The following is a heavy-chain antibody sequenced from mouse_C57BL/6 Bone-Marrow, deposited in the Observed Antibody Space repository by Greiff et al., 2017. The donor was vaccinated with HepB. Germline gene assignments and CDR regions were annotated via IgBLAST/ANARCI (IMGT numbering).Heavy chain of an antibody. D-gene: IGHD1-1*01. CDR3: ARGEDYGSPMDY. CDR1: GYTFTSYW. CDR2: IDPSDSYT. V-gene: IGHV1-50*01. J-gene: IGHJ4*01. Sequence: VQLQQPGAELVKPGASVKLSCKASGYTFTSYWMQWVKQRPGQGLEWIGEIDPSDSYTNYNQKFKGKATLTVDTSSSTAYMQLSSLTSEDSAVYYCARGEDYGSPMDYWGQGTSVTVSS.